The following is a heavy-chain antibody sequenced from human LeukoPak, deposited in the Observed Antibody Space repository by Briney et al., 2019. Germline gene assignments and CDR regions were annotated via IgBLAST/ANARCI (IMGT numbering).Heavy chain of an antibody. V-gene: IGHV4-39*01. J-gene: IGHJ4*02. Sequence: SETLSLTCTVSGGSVSSSGYYWGWIRQPPGKGLEWIGSIYYSGSTYYNPSLKSRVTISVDTSKNQFSLKLSSVTAADTAVYYCARPLYYDILTGEYYFDYWGQGTLVTVSS. CDR2: IYYSGST. CDR3: ARPLYYDILTGEYYFDY. D-gene: IGHD3-9*01. CDR1: GGSVSSSGYY.